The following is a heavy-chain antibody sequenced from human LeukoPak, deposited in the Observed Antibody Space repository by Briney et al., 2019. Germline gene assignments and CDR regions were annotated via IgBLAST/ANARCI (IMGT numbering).Heavy chain of an antibody. D-gene: IGHD1-1*01. J-gene: IGHJ3*02. CDR2: IYYSGST. V-gene: IGHV4-39*01. CDR3: ARFPTWNDAFDI. CDR1: GGSISSTSYY. Sequence: SETLSLTCTVSGGSISSTSYYWGWIRQPPGKGLEWIGSIYYSGSTYYSPSLTSRITISVDTSKNQFSLKLSSVTAADTAIYYCARFPTWNDAFDIWGQGTMVTVSS.